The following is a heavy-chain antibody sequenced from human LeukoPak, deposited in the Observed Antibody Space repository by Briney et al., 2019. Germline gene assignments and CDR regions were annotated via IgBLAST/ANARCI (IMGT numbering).Heavy chain of an antibody. D-gene: IGHD6-19*01. J-gene: IGHJ4*02. CDR1: RGSNIHLY. CDR3: VRDGTGDSSGWHL. CDR2: IHTRGTT. V-gene: IGHV4-4*07. Sequence: SETLSLTSTISRGSNIHLYWGFIRQPAGKGLEWIGRIHTRGTTDYNPSLKSRVSMSVDTAKNQFFLRLRSVTAADTAVYYCVRDGTGDSSGWHLWGQGTLVTVSS.